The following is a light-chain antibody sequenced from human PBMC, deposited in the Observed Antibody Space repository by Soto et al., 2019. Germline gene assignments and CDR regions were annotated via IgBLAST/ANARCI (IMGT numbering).Light chain of an antibody. CDR2: EVS. V-gene: IGLV2-14*01. Sequence: SVLTQSASVSGSPGQSITISCTGTSSDVGGYNYVSWYQQHPGKAPKLIIFEVSYRPSGISNRFSASKSGDTASLTISGLQADDEADYYCCSYTDSRTHIFGSGTKVTVL. CDR3: CSYTDSRTHI. J-gene: IGLJ1*01. CDR1: SSDVGGYNY.